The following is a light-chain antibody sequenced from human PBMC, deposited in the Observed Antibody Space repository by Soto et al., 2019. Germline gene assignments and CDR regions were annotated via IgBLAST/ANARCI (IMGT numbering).Light chain of an antibody. CDR2: GNS. V-gene: IGLV1-40*01. Sequence: QSVLTQPPSVSGAPGQRVTISCTGSSSNIGAGYDVHWYQQLPGTAPKLLIYGNSNRPSGVPDRFSGSKSGTSASLAITGLQAEDEADYYCAAWDTSLSVRLFGGGTKLTVL. J-gene: IGLJ3*02. CDR1: SSNIGAGYD. CDR3: AAWDTSLSVRL.